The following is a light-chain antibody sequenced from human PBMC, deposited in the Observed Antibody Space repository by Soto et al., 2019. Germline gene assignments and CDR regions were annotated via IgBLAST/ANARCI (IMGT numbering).Light chain of an antibody. J-gene: IGLJ2*01. V-gene: IGLV1-40*01. CDR3: QSYDSSLSAVV. CDR1: RSNIGAGYD. Sequence: QSVLTQPPSVSGAPGQRVTISCTGSRSNIGAGYDVHWYQQLPGTAPKLLIYVNSNRPSGVPDRFSGSKSGTSASLAITGLQAEDEADYYCQSYDSSLSAVVFGGGTQLTVL. CDR2: VNS.